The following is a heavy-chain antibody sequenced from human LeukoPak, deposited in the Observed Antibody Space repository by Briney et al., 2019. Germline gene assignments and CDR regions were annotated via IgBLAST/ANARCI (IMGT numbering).Heavy chain of an antibody. V-gene: IGHV1-2*02. CDR1: GDSFTDYY. Sequence: ASVKVSCKASGDSFTDYYLHWVRQARGQGLEWMGWIKPNDGGTTYAQKFQGRVTMTRDTSINTAYMELSRLTLDDTAVYYCAQGSMVRGAKIPFDPWGQGTLVTVSS. J-gene: IGHJ5*02. CDR2: IKPNDGGT. D-gene: IGHD3-10*01. CDR3: AQGSMVRGAKIPFDP.